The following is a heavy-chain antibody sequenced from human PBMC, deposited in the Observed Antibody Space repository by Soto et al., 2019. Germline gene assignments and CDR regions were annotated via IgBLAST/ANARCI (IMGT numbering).Heavy chain of an antibody. D-gene: IGHD2-2*02. V-gene: IGHV3-30-3*01. J-gene: IGHJ6*02. Sequence: PGGSLRLSCAPSGFTFSSYAMHWGRQAPGKGLEWVAVISYDGSNKYYADSVKGRFTISRDNSKNTLYLQMNSLRAEDTAVYYCARDLNGYCSSTSCYTHGMDVWGQGTTVTVSS. CDR2: ISYDGSNK. CDR1: GFTFSSYA. CDR3: ARDLNGYCSSTSCYTHGMDV.